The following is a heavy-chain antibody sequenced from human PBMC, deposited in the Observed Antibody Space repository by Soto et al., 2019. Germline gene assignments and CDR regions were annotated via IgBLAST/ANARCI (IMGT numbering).Heavy chain of an antibody. Sequence: KTSETLSLTCTVSGVSIGTAAYYWTWIRQRPGKGLEWIGYIHYRGNTYYNQSFKSRLTISADTSKRQFSLSLSSVTAADTAIYYCARDLPETPYFDYWGQGTLVTVSS. J-gene: IGHJ4*02. CDR2: IHYRGNT. D-gene: IGHD2-15*01. CDR1: GVSIGTAAYY. V-gene: IGHV4-31*03. CDR3: ARDLPETPYFDY.